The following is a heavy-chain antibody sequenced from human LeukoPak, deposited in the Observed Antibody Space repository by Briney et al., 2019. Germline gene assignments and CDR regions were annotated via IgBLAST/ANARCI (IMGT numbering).Heavy chain of an antibody. CDR2: INTDGSST. D-gene: IGHD3-10*01. CDR3: ARGAYGSGSYGDNWFDP. J-gene: IGHJ5*02. CDR1: GFIFSSYW. Sequence: GGSLRLSCAASGFIFSSYWMHWVRHAPGKGLAWVSRINTDGSSTSYADSVKGRFTISRDNSKNTLYLQMNSLRAEDTAVYYCARGAYGSGSYGDNWFDPWGQGTLVTVSS. V-gene: IGHV3-74*01.